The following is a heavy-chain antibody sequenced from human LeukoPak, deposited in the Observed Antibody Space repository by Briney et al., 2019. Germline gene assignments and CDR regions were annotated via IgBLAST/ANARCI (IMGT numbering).Heavy chain of an antibody. CDR3: VRAPPNWGADF. CDR1: GYTFTSYD. V-gene: IGHV1-8*01. J-gene: IGHJ4*02. Sequence: ASVKVSCKASGYTFTSYDINWMRQATGQGLEWMGWMSPNSGNTGYAQKFQGRVTMTRDTSTGTAYLELSSLRSEDSAVYYCVRAPPNWGADFWGQGTLVTVSS. CDR2: MSPNSGNT. D-gene: IGHD7-27*01.